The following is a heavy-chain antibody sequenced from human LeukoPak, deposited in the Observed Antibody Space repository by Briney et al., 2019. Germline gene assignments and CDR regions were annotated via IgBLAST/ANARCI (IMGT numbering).Heavy chain of an antibody. J-gene: IGHJ4*02. CDR1: GFTFSSYA. Sequence: GGSRRLSCAASGFTFSSYAMSWVRQAQGKGLEWVSAISGSGGSTYYADSVKGRFTISRDNSKNTLYLQMNSLRAEDTAVYYCAKVSMGLLGSYGYWGQGTLVTVSS. D-gene: IGHD2-15*01. CDR2: ISGSGGST. V-gene: IGHV3-23*01. CDR3: AKVSMGLLGSYGY.